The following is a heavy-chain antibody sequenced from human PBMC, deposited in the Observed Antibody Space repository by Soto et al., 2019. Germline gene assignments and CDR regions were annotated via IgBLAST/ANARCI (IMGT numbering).Heavy chain of an antibody. D-gene: IGHD6-13*01. J-gene: IGHJ5*02. CDR2: IYYSGST. Sequence: PSETLSLTCTVSGGSISSYYWSWIRQPPGKGLEWIGYIYYSGSTNYNPSLKSRVTISVDTSKNQFSLKLSSVTAADTAVYYCARARIAAAGGRWFDPWGQGTLVTAPQ. CDR3: ARARIAAAGGRWFDP. CDR1: GGSISSYY. V-gene: IGHV4-59*08.